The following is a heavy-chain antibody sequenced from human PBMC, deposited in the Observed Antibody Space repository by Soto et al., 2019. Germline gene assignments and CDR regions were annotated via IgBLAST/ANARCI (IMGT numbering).Heavy chain of an antibody. CDR1: GFTFSSYG. V-gene: IGHV3-30*18. D-gene: IGHD6-19*01. J-gene: IGHJ4*02. CDR2: ISYDGSNK. Sequence: GGSLRLSCAASGFTFSSYGMHWVRQAPGKGLEWVAVISYDGSNKYYADSVKGRFTISRDNSKNTLYLQMNSLGAEDTAVYYCAKDLSPLVAGIPTLDYWGQGTLVTVSS. CDR3: AKDLSPLVAGIPTLDY.